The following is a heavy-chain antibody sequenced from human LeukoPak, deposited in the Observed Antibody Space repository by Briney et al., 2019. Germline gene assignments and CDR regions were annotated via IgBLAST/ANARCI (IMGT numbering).Heavy chain of an antibody. V-gene: IGHV1-2*02. CDR1: GYTFTGYY. J-gene: IGHJ4*02. CDR3: ARDFDFWSGYSADY. D-gene: IGHD3-3*01. Sequence: ASVKVSCKASGYTFTGYYMHWVRQAPGQGLEWMGWTNPNSGGTNYAQKFQGRVTMTRDTSISTAYMELSRLRSDDTAVYYCARDFDFWSGYSADYWGQGTLVTVSS. CDR2: TNPNSGGT.